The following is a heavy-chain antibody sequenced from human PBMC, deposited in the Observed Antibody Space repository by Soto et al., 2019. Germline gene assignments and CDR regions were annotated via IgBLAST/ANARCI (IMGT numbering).Heavy chain of an antibody. CDR2: ISSSGNSI. J-gene: IGHJ6*02. Sequence: GGSLRLSCAASGFTFSDYYMTWIRQAPGKGLGWVSYISSSGNSIYYADSVRGRFTVSRDNAKNSLFLQMNSLRAEDTAVYYCARDLYWNYVEYYYYGMDVWGQGTTVTVSS. D-gene: IGHD1-7*01. V-gene: IGHV3-11*04. CDR1: GFTFSDYY. CDR3: ARDLYWNYVEYYYYGMDV.